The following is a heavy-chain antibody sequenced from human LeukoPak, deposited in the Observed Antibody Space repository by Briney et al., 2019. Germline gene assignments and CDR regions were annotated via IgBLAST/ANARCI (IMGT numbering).Heavy chain of an antibody. J-gene: IGHJ4*02. V-gene: IGHV3-7*01. Sequence: GGSLRLSCAASGFTFSAYWMTWVRQAPGKGLEWVANIKEDGTEKNYVDSVKGRFTISRDNVKKSLYLEMNSLRVEDTAVHYCARGRWSDYWGQGTQVTVSS. CDR1: GFTFSAYW. CDR2: IKEDGTEK. CDR3: ARGRWSDY. D-gene: IGHD5-24*01.